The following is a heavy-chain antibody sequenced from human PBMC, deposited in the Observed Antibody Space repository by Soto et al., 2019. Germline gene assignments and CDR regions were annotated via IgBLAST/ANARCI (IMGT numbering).Heavy chain of an antibody. CDR1: GGSISSGDYY. V-gene: IGHV4-30-4*01. Sequence: QVQLQESGPGLVKPSQTLSLTCTVSGGSISSGDYYWSWIRQPPGKGLEWIGYIYYSGSTYYNPSLKSRVTISVDTSKNQFSLKLSSVTAADTAVYYCARDHAIVLVPAANPKYGMDVWGQGTTVTVSS. CDR3: ARDHAIVLVPAANPKYGMDV. D-gene: IGHD2-2*01. CDR2: IYYSGST. J-gene: IGHJ6*02.